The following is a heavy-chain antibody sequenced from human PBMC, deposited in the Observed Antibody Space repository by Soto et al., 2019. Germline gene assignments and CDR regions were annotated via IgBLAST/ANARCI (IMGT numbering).Heavy chain of an antibody. CDR1: GFTVSSNY. CDR2: IYSGGST. V-gene: IGHV3-66*01. CDR3: ASALTMVRGVTIPDY. Sequence: GGSLRLSCAASGFTVSSNYMSWVRQAPGKGLEWVSVIYSGGSTYYADSVKGRFTISRANSKNTLYLQMNSLRAEDTAVYYCASALTMVRGVTIPDYWGQGTLVTVSS. J-gene: IGHJ4*02. D-gene: IGHD3-10*01.